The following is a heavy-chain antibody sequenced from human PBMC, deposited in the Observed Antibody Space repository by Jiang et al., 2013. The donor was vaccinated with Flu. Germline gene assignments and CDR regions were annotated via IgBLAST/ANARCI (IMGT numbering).Heavy chain of an antibody. CDR2: INHSGST. V-gene: IGHV4-34*01. CDR1: GGSFSGYY. D-gene: IGHD3-3*01. Sequence: LLKPSETLSLTCAVYGGSFSGYYWSWIRQPPGKGLEWIGEINHSGSTNYNPSLKSRVTISVDTSKNQFSLKLSSVTAADTAVYYCARDLGITIFGVVIRGRMDVWGKGTTVTVSS. J-gene: IGHJ6*04. CDR3: ARDLGITIFGVVIRGRMDV.